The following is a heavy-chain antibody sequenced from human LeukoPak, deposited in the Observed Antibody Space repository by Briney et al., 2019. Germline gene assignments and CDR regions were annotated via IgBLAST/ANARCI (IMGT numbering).Heavy chain of an antibody. V-gene: IGHV3-21*01. CDR1: GFTFSSYS. J-gene: IGHJ4*02. D-gene: IGHD2-8*02. Sequence: PGGSLRLSCAASGFTFSSYSMNWVRQAPGMGLGWVSSISSSSGYIYYADSVKGRFTISRDNAKNSLYLQMNSLRAEDTAVYYCASSTGPSHFDYWGQGTLVTVSS. CDR3: ASSTGPSHFDY. CDR2: ISSSSGYI.